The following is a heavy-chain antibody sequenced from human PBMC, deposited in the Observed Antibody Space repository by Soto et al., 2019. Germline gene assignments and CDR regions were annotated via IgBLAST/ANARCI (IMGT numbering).Heavy chain of an antibody. J-gene: IGHJ3*02. CDR2: IKDDGSEK. CDR3: TRDVGWGYFDI. Sequence: ESGGGLVQPGGSLRLSCAASAFSFSNFWMAWVRQTPGKGPEWVATIKDDGSEKYYVDSLKGRFTVSRDNAENSLYLQMNSLRVEDTAIYYCTRDVGWGYFDIWGQGTTVIVSS. CDR1: AFSFSNFW. D-gene: IGHD6-19*01. V-gene: IGHV3-7*01.